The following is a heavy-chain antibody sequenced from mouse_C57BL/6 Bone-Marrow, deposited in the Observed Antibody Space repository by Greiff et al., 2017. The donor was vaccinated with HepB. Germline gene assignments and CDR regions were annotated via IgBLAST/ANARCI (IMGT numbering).Heavy chain of an antibody. CDR2: IRLKSDNYAT. CDR1: GFTFSNYW. D-gene: IGHD1-1*01. V-gene: IGHV6-3*01. CDR3: TPYYGGY. J-gene: IGHJ2*01. Sequence: EVKVEESGGGLVQPGGSMKLSCVASGFTFSNYWMNWVRQSPEKGLEWVAQIRLKSDNYATHYAESVKGRFTISRDDSKSSVYLQMNNLRAEDTGIYYCTPYYGGYWGQGTTLTVSS.